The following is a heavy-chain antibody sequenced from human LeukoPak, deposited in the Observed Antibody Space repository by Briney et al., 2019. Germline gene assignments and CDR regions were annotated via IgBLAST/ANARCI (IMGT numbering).Heavy chain of an antibody. V-gene: IGHV1-18*01. Sequence: KLQGRVTLTTDTSTSTAYMELRSLRSDDTAVYYCARRGGWYDYWGQGTLVTVSS. D-gene: IGHD6-19*01. J-gene: IGHJ4*02. CDR3: ARRGGWYDY.